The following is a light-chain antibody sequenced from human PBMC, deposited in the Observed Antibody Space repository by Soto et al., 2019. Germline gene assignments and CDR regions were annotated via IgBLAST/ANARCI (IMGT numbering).Light chain of an antibody. CDR1: QSLVYSDGNTY. Sequence: DVVMTQSPLSLPVTLGQPASISCRSSQSLVYSDGNTYLNWFQQRPGQSPRRLIYKVSNRDSGVPDRFSGRGSGTDFTLKISRVEAEDVGVYYCMRGTHWPPFTFGPGTKVDIK. J-gene: IGKJ3*01. CDR2: KVS. V-gene: IGKV2-30*01. CDR3: MRGTHWPPFT.